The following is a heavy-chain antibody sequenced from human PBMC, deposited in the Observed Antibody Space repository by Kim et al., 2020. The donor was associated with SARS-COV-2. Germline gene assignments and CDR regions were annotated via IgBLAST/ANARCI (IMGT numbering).Heavy chain of an antibody. CDR1: GFTFSSYA. J-gene: IGHJ6*01. Sequence: GGSLRLSCAASGFTFSSYAMHWVRQAPGKGLEWVAVISYDGSNKYYADSVKGRFTISRDNSKNTLYLQMNSLRAEDTAVYYCARAHLDYYDSSGYFPYY. V-gene: IGHV3-30*04. CDR3: ARAHLDYYDSSGYFPYY. CDR2: ISYDGSNK. D-gene: IGHD3-22*01.